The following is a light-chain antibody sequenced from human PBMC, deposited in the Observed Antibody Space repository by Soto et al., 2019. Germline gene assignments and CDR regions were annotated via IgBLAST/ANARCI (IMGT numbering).Light chain of an antibody. CDR2: GAS. CDR1: QSVSSN. CDR3: QQYGSSLGVT. Sequence: AQSPGTRSVAPGERATLSLTASQSVSSNFAWYQQTPGQAPRLLIYGASSRATGIPDRFSGSGSGTDFTLTISRLEPEDFAVYYCQQYGSSLGVTFGGGTKVDIK. V-gene: IGKV3-20*01. J-gene: IGKJ4*01.